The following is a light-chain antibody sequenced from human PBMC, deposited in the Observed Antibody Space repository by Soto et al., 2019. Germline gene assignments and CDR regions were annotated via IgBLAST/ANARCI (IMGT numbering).Light chain of an antibody. V-gene: IGKV1-6*01. CDR1: QGIRND. Sequence: IQMTQSPSSLSASVGDRVTITCRASQGIRNDLGWYQQKPGTAPKLLIYRASTLETGVPSRFSGSGSGTDFTLTITSLRPEDFATYYCQQFSDLVTFGGGTKVDIK. CDR2: RAS. J-gene: IGKJ4*01. CDR3: QQFSDLVT.